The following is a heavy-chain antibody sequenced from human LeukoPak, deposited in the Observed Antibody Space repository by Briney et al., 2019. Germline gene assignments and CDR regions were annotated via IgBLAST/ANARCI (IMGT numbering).Heavy chain of an antibody. CDR3: ASLGVSGIDV. CDR1: GGSFSGYY. CDR2: INHSGRT. D-gene: IGHD4-23*01. V-gene: IGHV4-34*01. J-gene: IGHJ6*02. Sequence: SETLSLTCAVYGGSFSGYYWSWVRQPPGKGVEGMGEINHSGRTNYNPSLTRRGTISVEKTKNKCSLKLSSVTAADTAVYYCASLGVSGIDVWGQGTTVTVSS.